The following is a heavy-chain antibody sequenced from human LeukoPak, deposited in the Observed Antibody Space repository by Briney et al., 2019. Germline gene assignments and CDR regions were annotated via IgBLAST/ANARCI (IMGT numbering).Heavy chain of an antibody. D-gene: IGHD5-18*01. J-gene: IGHJ4*02. CDR1: GSTFSSYA. CDR3: ARDNNGYSYGYDY. V-gene: IGHV1-69*06. CDR2: IIPIFGTA. Sequence: SVKVSCKASGSTFSSYAISWVRQAPGQGLEWMGRIIPIFGTANYAQKFQGRVTITADKSTSTAYMELSSLRSEYTAGYYCARDNNGYSYGYDYWGQGTLVTVSS.